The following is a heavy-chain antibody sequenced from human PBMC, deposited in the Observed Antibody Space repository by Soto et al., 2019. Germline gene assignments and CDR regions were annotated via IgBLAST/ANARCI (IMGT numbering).Heavy chain of an antibody. CDR3: ARVGRYTSVWYLDYFDY. Sequence: SETLSLTCAVYGGSFANYYWNWIRQPPGKGLEWIGEINYSGSTDYNPSLESRVTISVDTSKNQFSLNLSSVTAADTAIYYCARVGRYTSVWYLDYFDYWGQGTVVTVSS. V-gene: IGHV4-34*01. CDR2: INYSGST. J-gene: IGHJ4*02. CDR1: GGSFANYY. D-gene: IGHD6-19*01.